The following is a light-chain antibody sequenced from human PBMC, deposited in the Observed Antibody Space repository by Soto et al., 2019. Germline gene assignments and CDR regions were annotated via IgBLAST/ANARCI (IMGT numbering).Light chain of an antibody. CDR2: DTS. J-gene: IGLJ1*01. CDR1: TGAVTSGHY. Sequence: QAVVTQEPSLTVSPGGTVTLTCGSSTGAVTSGHYPYWFQQKPGQAPRTLIYDTSNKHSWTPARFSGSLLGGKAALTLSGAQPEDEAEYYCLISYSGARTYVFGAGTKVPVL. V-gene: IGLV7-46*01. CDR3: LISYSGARTYV.